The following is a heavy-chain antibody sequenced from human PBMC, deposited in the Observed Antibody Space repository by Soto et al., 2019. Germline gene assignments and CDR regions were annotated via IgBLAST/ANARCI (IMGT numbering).Heavy chain of an antibody. CDR3: TVIHSGYDEIDAFDI. CDR1: CFTFSGSS. D-gene: IGHD5-12*01. V-gene: IGHV3-73*01. J-gene: IGHJ3*02. Sequence: XGCLILSCSASCFTFSGSSMHCVRQASGKGLEWVGRIRSKANSYATAYAASVKGRFTISRDDSKNTAYLQMNSLKTEDTAVYYCTVIHSGYDEIDAFDIWGQGTMVTLSS. CDR2: IRSKANSYAT.